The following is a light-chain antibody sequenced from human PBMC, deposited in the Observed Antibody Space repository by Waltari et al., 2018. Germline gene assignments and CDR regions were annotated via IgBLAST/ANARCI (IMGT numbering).Light chain of an antibody. V-gene: IGLV2-14*03. CDR3: SSYTSSSTVV. CDR1: SSDVGGYNY. Sequence: QSALTQPASVSGSPGQSLTISCTGTSSDVGGYNYVSWYQQHPGKAPKLMIYDVSNRPSGVSKRFSGSKSGNTASLTISGLQAEDEADYYGSSYTSSSTVVFGGGTKLTVL. CDR2: DVS. J-gene: IGLJ2*01.